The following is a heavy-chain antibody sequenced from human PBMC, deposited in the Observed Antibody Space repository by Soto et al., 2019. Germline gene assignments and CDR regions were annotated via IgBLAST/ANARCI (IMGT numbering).Heavy chain of an antibody. D-gene: IGHD6-13*01. CDR3: ARDRGEYTSSWFWYFSH. CDR2: LNIAGTI. J-gene: IGHJ2*01. CDR1: GASISSFN. V-gene: IGHV4-4*07. Sequence: SETLSLTCSVSGASISSFNWDWVRQPAGKGPEWVGRLNIAGTINYNPSLKSRITMSMDTSKNQISLHLRSVTAADTAIYYCARDRGEYTSSWFWYFSHWGHGTLVTVSS.